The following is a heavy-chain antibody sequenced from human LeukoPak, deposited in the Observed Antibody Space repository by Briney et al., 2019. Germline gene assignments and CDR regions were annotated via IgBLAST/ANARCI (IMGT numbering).Heavy chain of an antibody. CDR2: MTGPADTT. Sequence: GGSLRLSCAASGFNFNNFAMSWVREAPGKGLEWLSAMTGPADTTYYAESVKGRFTISRDYSKSMVFLQMNSLRVEDTAIYYCAKGAEIDHWGQGTLVTVSS. CDR1: GFNFNNFA. CDR3: AKGAEIDH. V-gene: IGHV3-23*01. J-gene: IGHJ4*02.